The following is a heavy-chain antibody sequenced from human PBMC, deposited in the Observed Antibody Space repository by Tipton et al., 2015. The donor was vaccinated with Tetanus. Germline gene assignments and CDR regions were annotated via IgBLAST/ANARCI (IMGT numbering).Heavy chain of an antibody. CDR2: IWSDGNTK. D-gene: IGHD7-27*01. V-gene: IGHV3-30*04. CDR3: VRDGSWGPFDP. CDR1: GFTFSRYA. Sequence: SLRLSCAASGFTFSRYAMQWVRQAPGKGLECVALIWSDGNTKYNVDSVKGRFTISRDSSTNTVYLQMNSLRVEDTAIYYCVRDGSWGPFDPWGKGSLVTVSS. J-gene: IGHJ5*02.